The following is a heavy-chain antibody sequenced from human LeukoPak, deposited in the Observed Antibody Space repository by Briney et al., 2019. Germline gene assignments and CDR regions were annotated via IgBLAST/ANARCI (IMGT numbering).Heavy chain of an antibody. J-gene: IGHJ3*02. CDR3: ARELVLRQDFGRAFDI. CDR2: IYYSGST. V-gene: IGHV4-31*01. CDR1: GGSISSGGYY. Sequence: SQTLSLTCTVSGGSISSGGYYWSWIRQHPGKGLEWIGYIYYSGSTYYNPSLKSQITISVDTSKNQFSLKLSSVTAADTAVYYCARELVLRQDFGRAFDIWGQGTMVTVSS. D-gene: IGHD3-3*01.